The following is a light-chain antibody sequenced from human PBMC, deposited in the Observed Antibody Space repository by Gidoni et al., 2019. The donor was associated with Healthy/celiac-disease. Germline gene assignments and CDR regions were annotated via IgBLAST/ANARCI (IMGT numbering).Light chain of an antibody. Sequence: QSALTQPPSASGSPGQSVTIPCTGTSSDVGGYNYVSWYQQHPGKAPKLMIYEVSKRPSGVPDRFSGSKSGNTASLTVSGLQAEDEADYYCSSYAGSTLGVFGTGTKVTVL. V-gene: IGLV2-8*01. CDR2: EVS. J-gene: IGLJ1*01. CDR3: SSYAGSTLGV. CDR1: SSDVGGYNY.